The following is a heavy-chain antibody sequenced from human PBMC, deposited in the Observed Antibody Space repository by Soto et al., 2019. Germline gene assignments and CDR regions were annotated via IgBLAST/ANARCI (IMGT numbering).Heavy chain of an antibody. CDR2: IIPIFGTA. D-gene: IGHD1-7*01. CDR1: GGTFSSYA. V-gene: IGHV1-69*06. CDR3: ARQPIPYNWNYHNPTYYYGMDV. J-gene: IGHJ6*02. Sequence: QVQLVQSGAEVKKPGSSVKVSCKASGGTFSSYAISWVRQAPGQGLEWMGGIIPIFGTANYAQKFQGRVTITAGKSTSTAYMELSSLRSEDTAVYYCARQPIPYNWNYHNPTYYYGMDVWGQGTTVTVSS.